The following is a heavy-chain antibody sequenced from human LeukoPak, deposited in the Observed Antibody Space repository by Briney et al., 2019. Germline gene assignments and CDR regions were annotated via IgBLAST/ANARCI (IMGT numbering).Heavy chain of an antibody. CDR1: GYSFTSYW. J-gene: IGHJ4*02. CDR2: IDPSDSYT. Sequence: GESLKISCKGSGYSFTSYWISWVRQMPGKGLEWMGRIDPSDSYTNYSPSFQGHVTISADKSIGTAYLQWSSLKASDTAMYYCAREVSGYRDYWGQGTLVTVSS. V-gene: IGHV5-10-1*01. CDR3: AREVSGYRDY. D-gene: IGHD5-18*01.